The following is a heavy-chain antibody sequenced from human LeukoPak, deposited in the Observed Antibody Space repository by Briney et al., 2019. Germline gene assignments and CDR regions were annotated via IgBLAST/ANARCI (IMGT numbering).Heavy chain of an antibody. V-gene: IGHV1-8*01. CDR2: MNPNSGNT. CDR1: GYTFTSYD. CDR3: ARRGRCSGGSCYFRGNWFDP. D-gene: IGHD2-15*01. Sequence: ASVKVSCKASGYTFTSYDINWVRQATGRGLEWMGWMNPNSGNTGYAQKFQGRVTMTRNTSISTAYMELSSLRSEDTAVYYCARRGRCSGGSCYFRGNWFDPWGQGTLVTVSS. J-gene: IGHJ5*02.